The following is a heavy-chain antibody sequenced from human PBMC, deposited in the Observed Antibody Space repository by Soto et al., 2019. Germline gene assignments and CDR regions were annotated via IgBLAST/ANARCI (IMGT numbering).Heavy chain of an antibody. Sequence: QVQLVESGGGVVQPGRSLRLSCAASGFTFSSYGMHWVRQAPGKGLEWVAVISYDGSNKYYADSVKGRFTISRDNSKNTLYRQMNSLRAEDTAVYYCAKDRGYGLFDPWGQGTLVTVSS. V-gene: IGHV3-30*18. D-gene: IGHD5-18*01. J-gene: IGHJ5*02. CDR1: GFTFSSYG. CDR2: ISYDGSNK. CDR3: AKDRGYGLFDP.